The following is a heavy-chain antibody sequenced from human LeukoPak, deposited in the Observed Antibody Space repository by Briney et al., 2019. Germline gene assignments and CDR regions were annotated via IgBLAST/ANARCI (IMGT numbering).Heavy chain of an antibody. Sequence: GGSLRLSCAASGFTFSSYEMNWVRQAPGRGLEWVSYISSSGSTMYYADSVKGRFTISRDNAKNALYLQMNSLRAEDTALYYCASAFDFLFDCWGQGTLVTVSS. D-gene: IGHD2/OR15-2a*01. V-gene: IGHV3-48*03. CDR3: ASAFDFLFDC. CDR1: GFTFSSYE. J-gene: IGHJ4*02. CDR2: ISSSGSTM.